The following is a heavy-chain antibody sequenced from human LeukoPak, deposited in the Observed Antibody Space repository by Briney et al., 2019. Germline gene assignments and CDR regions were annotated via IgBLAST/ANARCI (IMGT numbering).Heavy chain of an antibody. Sequence: GGSLRLSCAASGFTFSSYSMNWVRQAPGKGLEWVSYISSSSSTIYYADSVKGRFTISRDNAKNSLYLQMNSLRDEDTAVYYCARDLSFANWGLRQYYYGMDVWGQGTTVTVSS. D-gene: IGHD7-27*01. V-gene: IGHV3-48*02. CDR1: GFTFSSYS. CDR3: ARDLSFANWGLRQYYYGMDV. J-gene: IGHJ6*02. CDR2: ISSSSSTI.